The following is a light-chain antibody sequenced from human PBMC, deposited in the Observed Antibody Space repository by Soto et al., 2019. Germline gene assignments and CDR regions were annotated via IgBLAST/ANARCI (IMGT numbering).Light chain of an antibody. V-gene: IGKV1-5*01. CDR2: DAS. Sequence: IQMAQSPSTLSASVGARVTIPCRASQSISSWLAWYQQKPGKAPKLLIYDASSLESGVPSRFSGSGSGTEFTLTISSLQPDDFATYYCQQCHRYLTFGQGTRWIS. CDR1: QSISSW. J-gene: IGKJ1*01. CDR3: QQCHRYLT.